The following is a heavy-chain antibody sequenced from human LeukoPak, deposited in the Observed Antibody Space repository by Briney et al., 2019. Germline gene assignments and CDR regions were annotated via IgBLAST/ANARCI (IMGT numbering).Heavy chain of an antibody. CDR2: IYYSGST. CDR1: GGSISSGGYY. CDR3: ARTGYSYVPIDLTNWFDP. V-gene: IGHV4-31*03. J-gene: IGHJ5*02. D-gene: IGHD5-18*01. Sequence: PSQTLSLTCTVSGGSISSGGYYWSWIRQHPGKGLEWIGYIYYSGSTYYNPSLKSRVTISVDTSKNQFSLKLSSVTAADTAVYYCARTGYSYVPIDLTNWFDPWGQGTLVTVSS.